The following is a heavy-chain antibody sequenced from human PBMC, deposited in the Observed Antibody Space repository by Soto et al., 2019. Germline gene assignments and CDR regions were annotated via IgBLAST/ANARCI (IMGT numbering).Heavy chain of an antibody. Sequence: SETLSLTCTVSGVSISSYYWIWIRQPPGKGLEWIGYIYYSGSTNYNPSLKSRVTISVDTSKNQFSLKLSSVTAADTAVYYCARYSSEYSGYSQYWYFDLWGRGTLVTVSS. J-gene: IGHJ2*01. CDR1: GVSISSYY. D-gene: IGHD5-12*01. CDR2: IYYSGST. V-gene: IGHV4-59*08. CDR3: ARYSSEYSGYSQYWYFDL.